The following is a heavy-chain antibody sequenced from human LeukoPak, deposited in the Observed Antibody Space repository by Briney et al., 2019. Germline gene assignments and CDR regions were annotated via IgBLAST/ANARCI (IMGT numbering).Heavy chain of an antibody. D-gene: IGHD6-6*01. Sequence: PGGSLRLSCAASGFTFSTFWMSWVRQAPGKGLEWVANIKQDGSTKYYVDSVKGRFTISRDNANNALYLQINSLRAEDTAVYYCARGDGSSSGLYFHYWGQGTLVTVSS. J-gene: IGHJ4*02. CDR3: ARGDGSSSGLYFHY. CDR2: IKQDGSTK. CDR1: GFTFSTFW. V-gene: IGHV3-7*01.